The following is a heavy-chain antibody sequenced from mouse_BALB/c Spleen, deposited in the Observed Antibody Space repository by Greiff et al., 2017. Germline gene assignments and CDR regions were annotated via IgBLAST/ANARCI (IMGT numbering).Heavy chain of an antibody. Sequence: VKLQESGAELVRPGVSVKISCKGSGYTFTDYAMHWVKQSHAKSLEWIGVISTYYGDASYNQKFKGKATMTVDKSSSTAYMELARLTSEDSAIYYCARSYDVGGYLDYWGQGTTLTVSS. CDR3: ARSYDVGGYLDY. D-gene: IGHD2-12*01. CDR2: ISTYYGDA. J-gene: IGHJ2*01. V-gene: IGHV1S137*01. CDR1: GYTFTDYA.